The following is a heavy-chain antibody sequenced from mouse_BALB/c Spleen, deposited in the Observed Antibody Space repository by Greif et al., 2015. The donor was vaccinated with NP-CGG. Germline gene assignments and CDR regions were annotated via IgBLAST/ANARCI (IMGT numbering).Heavy chain of an antibody. V-gene: IGHV2-6-7*01. J-gene: IGHJ3*01. CDR2: IWGDGST. D-gene: IGHD2-3*01. CDR1: EFSLTGYG. Sequence: VKVVESGPGLVAPSQSLSITCTVSEFSLTGYGVNWVRQPPGKGLEWLGMIWGDGSTDYNSALKSRLSISKDNSKSQVFLKMNSLQTDDTARYYCARSYDGYYPGAFAYWGQGTLVTVSA. CDR3: ARSYDGYYPGAFAY.